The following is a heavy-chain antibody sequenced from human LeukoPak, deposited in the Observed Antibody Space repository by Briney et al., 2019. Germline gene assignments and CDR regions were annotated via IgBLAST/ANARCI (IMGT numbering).Heavy chain of an antibody. V-gene: IGHV3-23*01. CDR1: GFTFRDFD. D-gene: IGHD3-22*01. CDR2: IRTGGGST. J-gene: IGHJ4*02. Sequence: GGSLRLSCAASGFTFRDFDMTWVRQAPGEGLEWVSSIRTGGGSTWYADSVKGRFTISRDNSKNTLYLQMNSLRAEDTAVYYCARAMMVVTNLWGVFDYWGQGTLVTVSS. CDR3: ARAMMVVTNLWGVFDY.